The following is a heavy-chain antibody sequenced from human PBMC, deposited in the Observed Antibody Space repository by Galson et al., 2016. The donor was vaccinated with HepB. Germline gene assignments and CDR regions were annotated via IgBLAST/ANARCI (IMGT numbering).Heavy chain of an antibody. V-gene: IGHV4-4*02. CDR2: IFHSGRA. CDR3: ARDLDDHILTAHYTGSGGLDP. D-gene: IGHD3-9*01. CDR1: GDSISSSNNYW. Sequence: TLSLTCAVSGDSISSSNNYWWSWVRQSPQKGLEWIGEIFHSGRANYNPSLKSRVTISADKSKNQFSLKLNSMTAADTAVYYCARDLDDHILTAHYTGSGGLDPWR. J-gene: IGHJ5*02.